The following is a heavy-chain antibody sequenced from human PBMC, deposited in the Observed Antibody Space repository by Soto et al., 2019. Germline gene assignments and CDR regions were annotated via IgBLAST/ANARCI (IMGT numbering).Heavy chain of an antibody. J-gene: IGHJ3*02. CDR1: GFTFSSYA. CDR2: ISSNGGST. D-gene: IGHD6-19*01. V-gene: IGHV3-64D*09. CDR3: VKGKSIAVAGSDAFDI. Sequence: GGSLRLSCSASGFTFSSYAMHWVRQAPGKGLEYVSAISSNGGSTYYADSVKGRFTISRDNSKNTLYLQMSSLRAEDTAVYYCVKGKSIAVAGSDAFDIWGQGTMVTVSS.